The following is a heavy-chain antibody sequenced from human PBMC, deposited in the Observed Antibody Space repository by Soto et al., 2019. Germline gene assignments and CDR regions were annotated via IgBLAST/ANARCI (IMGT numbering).Heavy chain of an antibody. CDR3: ARFRGYYGFYYYYGMDV. V-gene: IGHV1-18*01. D-gene: IGHD3-10*01. Sequence: ASVKVSCKASGYTFTSYGISWVRQAPGQGLEWMGWISAYNGNTSYAQKLQGRVTMTTDTSTSTAYMELRSLRSDDTAVYYCARFRGYYGFYYYYGMDVWGQGTTVTVSS. CDR1: GYTFTSYG. J-gene: IGHJ6*02. CDR2: ISAYNGNT.